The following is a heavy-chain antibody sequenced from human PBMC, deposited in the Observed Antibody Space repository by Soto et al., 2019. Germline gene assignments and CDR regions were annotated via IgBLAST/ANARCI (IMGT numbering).Heavy chain of an antibody. CDR2: IYPGDSDT. CDR3: ARLYYYDSSGRMGMFDY. V-gene: IGHV5-51*01. D-gene: IGHD3-22*01. CDR1: GYRFTSDW. J-gene: IGHJ4*02. Sequence: GESLKISCKGSGYRFTSDWIGWVRQMPGKGLEWMGIIYPGDSDTRYSPSFQGQVTISADKSISTAYLQWSSLKASDTAMYYCARLYYYDSSGRMGMFDYWGQGSLVTVSS.